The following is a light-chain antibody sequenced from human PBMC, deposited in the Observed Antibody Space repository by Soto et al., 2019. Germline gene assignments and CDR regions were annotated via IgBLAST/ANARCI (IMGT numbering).Light chain of an antibody. V-gene: IGKV3-15*01. Sequence: EIVMTQSPATLSVSPGERATLSCRASQNISSNLAWYQQKPGQAPRVLIDGASTRATGIPARFGGSGSGTEFTLTISSLQSEDFAVYYCQQYNNWLWTFGQGTKVEIK. J-gene: IGKJ1*01. CDR3: QQYNNWLWT. CDR2: GAS. CDR1: QNISSN.